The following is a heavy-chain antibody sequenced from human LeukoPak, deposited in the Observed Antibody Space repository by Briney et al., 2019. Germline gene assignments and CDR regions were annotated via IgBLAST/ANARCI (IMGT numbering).Heavy chain of an antibody. D-gene: IGHD3-3*01. Sequence: GGSLRLSCAASGFTFSSYAMHWVRQAPGKGLEWVAVISYDGSNKYYADSVKGRFTISRDNSKNTLYLQMNSLRAEDTAVYYCARDREFLQGPNDYWGQGTLVTVSS. CDR3: ARDREFLQGPNDY. CDR1: GFTFSSYA. J-gene: IGHJ4*02. V-gene: IGHV3-30*04. CDR2: ISYDGSNK.